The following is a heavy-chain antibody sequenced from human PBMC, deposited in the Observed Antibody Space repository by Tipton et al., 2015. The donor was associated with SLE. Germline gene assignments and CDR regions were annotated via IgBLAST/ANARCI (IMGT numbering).Heavy chain of an antibody. CDR1: GFTFSSYG. J-gene: IGHJ4*02. CDR3: ARGYSGYDSFDY. V-gene: IGHV3-33*08. D-gene: IGHD5-12*01. Sequence: SLRLSCAASGFTFSSYGMHWVRLAPGKGLEWVAVIWYDGSNKYYADSVKGRFTISRDNSKNTLYLQMNSLRAEDTAVYYCARGYSGYDSFDYWGQGTLVTVSS. CDR2: IWYDGSNK.